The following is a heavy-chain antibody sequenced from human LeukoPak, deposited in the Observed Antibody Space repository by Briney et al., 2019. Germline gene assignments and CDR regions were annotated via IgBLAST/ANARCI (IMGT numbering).Heavy chain of an antibody. V-gene: IGHV1-2*04. D-gene: IGHD3-22*01. CDR2: INPNSGGT. J-gene: IGHJ4*02. Sequence: ASVKVSCKASGYTFTGYYMHWVRQAPGQGLEWMGWINPNSGGTNYAQKFQGWVTMTRDTSISTAYMELSRLRSDDTAVYYCARGRGYYDSSGFDYWGQGTLVTVSS. CDR3: ARGRGYYDSSGFDY. CDR1: GYTFTGYY.